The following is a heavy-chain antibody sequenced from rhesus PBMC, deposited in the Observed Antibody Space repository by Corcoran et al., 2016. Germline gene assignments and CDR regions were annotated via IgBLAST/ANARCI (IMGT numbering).Heavy chain of an antibody. CDR2: MKRKADGETA. D-gene: IGHD5-24*01. J-gene: IGHJ6*01. Sequence: EVQLVESGAGLVQPGGSLSLSCAASGFTFSNSWMSWVRQAPGKGLEWVARMKRKADGETADNSASGKGRFTSSRDESKNTLYLQMNSLKTEDTAVYYGTTAVGTASYGLDSGGQGVVVTVSS. CDR3: TTAVGTASYGLDS. CDR1: GFTFSNSW. V-gene: IGHV3-30*02.